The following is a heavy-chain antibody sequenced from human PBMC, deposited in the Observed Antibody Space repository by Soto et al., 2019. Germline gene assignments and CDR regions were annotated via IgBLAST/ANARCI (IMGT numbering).Heavy chain of an antibody. CDR3: AFNPTLLQRCWYY. D-gene: IGHD6-13*01. CDR1: GFTFSSYA. CDR2: ISGSGDSR. Sequence: PGGSLRLSCAASGFTFSSYAMSWVRQGPGKGLEWVSSISGSGDSRDYADPVKGRFTVSRDNSRKRLYLQMNSLRAEDSAVYYCAFNPTLLQRCWYYWGQGTPVTVSS. V-gene: IGHV3-23*01. J-gene: IGHJ4*02.